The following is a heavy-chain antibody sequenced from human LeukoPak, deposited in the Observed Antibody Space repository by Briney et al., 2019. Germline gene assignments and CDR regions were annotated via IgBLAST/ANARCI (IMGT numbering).Heavy chain of an antibody. CDR1: GFTFSDYY. Sequence: PGGSLRLSCAASGFTFSDYYMSWVRQAPGKGRERVSYISSSSSYTNYADSVKGRFTISRDNAKNSLYLQMNSLRAEDTAVYYCARAQTLYSGYDSNWFDPWGQGTLVTVSS. CDR3: ARAQTLYSGYDSNWFDP. CDR2: ISSSSSYT. D-gene: IGHD5-12*01. J-gene: IGHJ5*02. V-gene: IGHV3-11*06.